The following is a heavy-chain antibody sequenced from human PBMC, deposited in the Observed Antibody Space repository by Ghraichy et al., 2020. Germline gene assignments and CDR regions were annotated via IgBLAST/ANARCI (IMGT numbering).Heavy chain of an antibody. J-gene: IGHJ4*02. CDR2: INEDGNTI. Sequence: GGSLRLSCAASGFTVSYYWMHWVRQAPGKGLVWVSRINEDGNTISYADNVRGRFTISRDYAKNTLYLQMDSLRVEDTAIYYCVRDMMGPNDFWGQGTLVTVSS. V-gene: IGHV3-74*03. CDR3: VRDMMGPNDF. CDR1: GFTVSYYW. D-gene: IGHD1-26*01.